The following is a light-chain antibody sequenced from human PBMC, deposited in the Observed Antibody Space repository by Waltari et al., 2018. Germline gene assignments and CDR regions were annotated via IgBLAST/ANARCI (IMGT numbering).Light chain of an antibody. CDR1: SSDVGGYDS. V-gene: IGLV2-14*03. J-gene: IGLJ2*01. CDR2: DVN. CDR3: SSQSTKNGVI. Sequence: QSALTQPASVSGSPGQSITISCTGSSSDVGGYDSVPWYEDHQGQAPKVIIYDVNKRPSGVSDRFSGSKSGNTASLTISGLQAEDEATFYCSSQSTKNGVIFGGGTKVTVL.